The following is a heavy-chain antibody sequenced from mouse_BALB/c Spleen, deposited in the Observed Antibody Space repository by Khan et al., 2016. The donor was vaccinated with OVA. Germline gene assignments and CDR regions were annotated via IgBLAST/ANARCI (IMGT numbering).Heavy chain of an antibody. Sequence: QVQLKESGPGLVAPSQTLSITCTVSGFSVTNYGVHWVRQPPGKGLEWLGVIWAGGSTNRNSALMSRLSISKDDSKSQVFLTMNSLQTDDTAIYXCARGFYYGAWFAYWGQGTLVTVSA. D-gene: IGHD1-1*01. CDR1: GFSVTNYG. J-gene: IGHJ3*01. CDR3: ARGFYYGAWFAY. V-gene: IGHV2-9*02. CDR2: IWAGGST.